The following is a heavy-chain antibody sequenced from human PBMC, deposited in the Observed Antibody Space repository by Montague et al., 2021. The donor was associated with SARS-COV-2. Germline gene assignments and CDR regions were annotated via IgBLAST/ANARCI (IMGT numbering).Heavy chain of an antibody. D-gene: IGHD3-10*01. CDR2: IYHSGST. J-gene: IGHJ6*02. V-gene: IGHV4-30-2*01. CDR1: GGSISSGGYS. CDR3: ARGSVVRGGKVYYGVDV. Sequence: TLSLTCTVSGGSISSGGYSWNWIRQPPGKGLEWIGYIYHSGSTYYNPSLKSRVTISLDSSKNQFSLNLTSVTAADTAVYYCARGSVVRGGKVYYGVDVWSQGTTVTVSS.